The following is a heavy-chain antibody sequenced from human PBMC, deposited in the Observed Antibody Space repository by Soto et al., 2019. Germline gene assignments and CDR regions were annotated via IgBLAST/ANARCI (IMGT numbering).Heavy chain of an antibody. CDR1: GFTFSSYG. Sequence: GGSLRLSCAASGFTFSSYGMHWVRQAPGKGLEWVAVISYDGSNKYYADSVKGRFTISRDNSKNTLYLQMNSLRAEDTAVYYCAKDRGGYYDSNQLSYDIDYWGQGTLVTVSS. D-gene: IGHD3-22*01. CDR2: ISYDGSNK. V-gene: IGHV3-30*18. CDR3: AKDRGGYYDSNQLSYDIDY. J-gene: IGHJ4*02.